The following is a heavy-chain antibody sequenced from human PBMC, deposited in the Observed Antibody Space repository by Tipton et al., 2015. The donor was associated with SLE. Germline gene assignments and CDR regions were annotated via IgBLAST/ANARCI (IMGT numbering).Heavy chain of an antibody. D-gene: IGHD1-14*01. Sequence: SLRLSCAASGFTFSSYAMHWVRQAPGKGLEWVAVISYDGSNKYYADSVKGRFTISRDNSKNTLYLQMNSLRAEDTAVYYCAREGCESTRTYFDYWGQGTLVTVSS. J-gene: IGHJ4*02. CDR1: GFTFSSYA. CDR2: ISYDGSNK. V-gene: IGHV3-30*04. CDR3: AREGCESTRTYFDY.